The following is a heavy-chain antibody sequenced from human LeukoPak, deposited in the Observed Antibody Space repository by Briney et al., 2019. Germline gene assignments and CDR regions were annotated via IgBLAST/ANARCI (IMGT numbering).Heavy chain of an antibody. CDR3: ARGRIGYCSSTSCHEYGY. V-gene: IGHV4-34*01. Sequence: SETLSLTCAVYGGSFSGYYWSWIRQPPGKGREWIGEINHSGSTNFIPSLKSRVTISVDTSKNQFPLKLSSVTAADTAVYYCARGRIGYCSSTSCHEYGYWGQGTLVTVSS. J-gene: IGHJ4*02. D-gene: IGHD2-2*01. CDR1: GGSFSGYY. CDR2: INHSGST.